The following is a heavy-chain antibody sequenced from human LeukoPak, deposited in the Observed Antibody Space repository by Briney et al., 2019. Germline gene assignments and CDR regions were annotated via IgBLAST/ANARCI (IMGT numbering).Heavy chain of an antibody. CDR1: GGSITSYY. D-gene: IGHD2-15*01. V-gene: IGHV4-4*07. CDR3: ARQSGGSYVFFDY. Sequence: SGTLSLTCTVSGGSITSYYWSWIRQPAGKGLEWIGRISISGSTNFNPSIKSRVTISIDGSKSQFSLKLISMTAADVAVYYCARQSGGSYVFFDYWGPGTLVTVSS. CDR2: ISISGST. J-gene: IGHJ4*02.